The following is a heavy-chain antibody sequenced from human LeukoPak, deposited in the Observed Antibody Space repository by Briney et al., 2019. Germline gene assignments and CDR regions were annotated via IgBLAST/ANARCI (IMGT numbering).Heavy chain of an antibody. D-gene: IGHD3-10*01. CDR2: INPNSGGT. CDR1: GYTFTDYY. J-gene: IGHJ4*02. CDR3: ARGAGFGELFTLTHLYYFDN. V-gene: IGHV1-2*06. Sequence: ASVKVSCKASGYTFTDYYIHWVRQAPEQGLEWMGRINPNSGGTNYAQKFQGRVTVTRDTSISTAYMELSSLRSDDTAVYYCARGAGFGELFTLTHLYYFDNWGQGTLVTVSS.